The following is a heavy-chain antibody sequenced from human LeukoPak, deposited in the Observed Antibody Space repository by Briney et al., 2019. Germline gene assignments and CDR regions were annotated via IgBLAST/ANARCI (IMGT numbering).Heavy chain of an antibody. V-gene: IGHV3-33*01. CDR3: ARDRVHCSSTSCYEYFDY. Sequence: GGSLRLSCATSGFTFSSYGMHWVRQAPGKGLEWVTDIWYDGSNKYYADSVKGRFTISRDNSKNTLYLQMNSLRAEDTAVYYCARDRVHCSSTSCYEYFDYWGQGTLVTVSS. J-gene: IGHJ4*02. CDR2: IWYDGSNK. D-gene: IGHD2-2*01. CDR1: GFTFSSYG.